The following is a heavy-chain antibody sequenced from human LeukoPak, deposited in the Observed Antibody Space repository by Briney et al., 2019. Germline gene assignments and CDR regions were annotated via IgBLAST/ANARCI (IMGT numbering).Heavy chain of an antibody. D-gene: IGHD5-24*01. V-gene: IGHV3-7*05. CDR3: ARASDPWLQLT. CDR2: IKQDGSEK. Sequence: GGSLRLSCAASGFTFSNCWMIWVRQAPGKGLEWVGNIKQDGSEKRYADSVRGRFTISRDNAQTSLYLQMNSLRAEDTAVYYCARASDPWLQLTWGQGTLVTVSS. CDR1: GFTFSNCW. J-gene: IGHJ5*02.